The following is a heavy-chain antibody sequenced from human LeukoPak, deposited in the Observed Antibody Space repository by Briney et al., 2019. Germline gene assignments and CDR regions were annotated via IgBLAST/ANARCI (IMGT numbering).Heavy chain of an antibody. CDR2: ISNDGSNK. CDR1: GFTFSSYD. J-gene: IGHJ4*02. V-gene: IGHV3-30*03. Sequence: GRSLRLSCVVSGFTFSSYDMHWVRQASGKGLEWVAVISNDGSNKKYADSVKGRFTTSRDNSKNTLYVQMNSLRAEDTAVYYCARARDGGSYLVDWGQGTLVTVSS. CDR3: ARARDGGSYLVD. D-gene: IGHD1-26*01.